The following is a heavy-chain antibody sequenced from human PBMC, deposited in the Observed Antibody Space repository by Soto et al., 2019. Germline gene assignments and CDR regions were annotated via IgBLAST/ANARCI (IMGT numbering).Heavy chain of an antibody. CDR2: IKPDESEK. V-gene: IGHV3-7*01. J-gene: IGHJ5*02. D-gene: IGHD4-4*01. CDR1: GFTFSDSW. Sequence: EVQLVESGGGLVQPGGSLRLSCTASGFTFSDSWMTWVRQAPGKGLEWVARIKPDESEKKYADSVKGRFSISRDNAKNSRYLQMDSLRCEDTAVYYCVRGGSNYASWGQGTLVTVSS. CDR3: VRGGSNYAS.